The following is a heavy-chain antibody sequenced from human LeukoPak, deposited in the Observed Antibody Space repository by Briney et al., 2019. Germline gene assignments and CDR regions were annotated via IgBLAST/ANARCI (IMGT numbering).Heavy chain of an antibody. CDR1: GFTFSSYS. J-gene: IGHJ6*03. D-gene: IGHD6-13*01. V-gene: IGHV3-48*01. CDR2: ISSSSSTI. Sequence: GSLRLSCAASGFTFSSYSMNWVRQAPGKGLEWVSYISSSSSTIYYADSVKGRFTISRDNSKSTLYLQMNSLRAEDTAVYYCAKDASVAAAGSYYSYYYMDVWGKGTTVTVSS. CDR3: AKDASVAAAGSYYSYYYMDV.